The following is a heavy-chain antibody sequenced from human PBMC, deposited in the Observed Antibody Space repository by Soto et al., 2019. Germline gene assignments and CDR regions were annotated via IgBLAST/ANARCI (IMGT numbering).Heavy chain of an antibody. CDR3: ARGGVVARPYYFDY. V-gene: IGHV1-69*01. CDR1: GGTFSSYA. CDR2: IIPIFGTA. J-gene: IGHJ4*02. Sequence: QVQLVQSGAEVKKPGSSVKVSCKASGGTFSSYAISWVRQAPGQGLEWMGGIIPIFGTANYAQKFQGRVTITADESTSTAYRELSSLRSEDTAVYYCARGGVVARPYYFDYWGQGTLVTVSS. D-gene: IGHD2-15*01.